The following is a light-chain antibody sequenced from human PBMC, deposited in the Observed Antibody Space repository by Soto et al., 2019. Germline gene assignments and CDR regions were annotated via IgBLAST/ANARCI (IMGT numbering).Light chain of an antibody. CDR3: QVYGIFPWT. V-gene: IGKV3-20*01. Sequence: MALTQSPRTLYLGQGERASPSCRASQSVSRNYLVWYQQKPGQAPRLLIYGASGRATGIPDRFSGSGAGTDFTLSISGLQPEDFSVHYFQVYGIFPWTLSQGTKVDIK. CDR2: GAS. CDR1: QSVSRNY. J-gene: IGKJ1*01.